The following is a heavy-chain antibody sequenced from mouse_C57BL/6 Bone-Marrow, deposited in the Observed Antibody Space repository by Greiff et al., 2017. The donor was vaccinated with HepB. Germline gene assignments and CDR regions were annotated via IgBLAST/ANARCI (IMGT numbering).Heavy chain of an antibody. D-gene: IGHD3-2*02. V-gene: IGHV1-18*01. CDR2: INPNNGGT. Sequence: EVQLQQSGPELVKPGASVKISCKASGYTFTDYNMDWVKQSHGKSLEWIGDINPNNGGTIYNQKFKGKATLTVDKSSSTAYMELRSLTSEDTAVYYCARAQATFIDAMDYWGQGTSVTVSS. J-gene: IGHJ4*01. CDR3: ARAQATFIDAMDY. CDR1: GYTFTDYN.